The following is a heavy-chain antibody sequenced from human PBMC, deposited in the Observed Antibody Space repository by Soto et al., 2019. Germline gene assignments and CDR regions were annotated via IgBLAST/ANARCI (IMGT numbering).Heavy chain of an antibody. D-gene: IGHD6-13*01. CDR3: ARALEEAGTGDY. CDR1: GGTFSSYT. CDR2: IIPILGIE. J-gene: IGHJ4*02. Sequence: QVQLVQSGAEVKKPGSSVKVSCKASGGTFSSYTISWVRQAPGQGLEWMGRIIPILGIENYAQKFQGRVTLTGDNATSTGYMEVSSLSSEDTAVYDCARALEEAGTGDYWGQGTLVTVSS. V-gene: IGHV1-69*02.